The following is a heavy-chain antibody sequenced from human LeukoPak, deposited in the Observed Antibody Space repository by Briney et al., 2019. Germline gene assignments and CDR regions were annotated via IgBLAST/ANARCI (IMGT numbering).Heavy chain of an antibody. CDR2: IIPIFGTA. CDR3: ARMIVVVPAAMSGWFDP. V-gene: IGHV1-69*13. Sequence: SVKVSCKASGGTFSSYAISWVRQAPGQGLEWMGGIIPIFGTANYAQKFQGRVTITADESTSTAYMELSSLRSEDTAVYYCARMIVVVPAAMSGWFDPWGQGTLVTVSS. J-gene: IGHJ5*02. CDR1: GGTFSSYA. D-gene: IGHD2-2*01.